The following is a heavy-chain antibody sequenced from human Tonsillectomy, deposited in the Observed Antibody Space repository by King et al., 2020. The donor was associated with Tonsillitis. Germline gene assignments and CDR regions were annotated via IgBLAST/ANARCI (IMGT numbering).Heavy chain of an antibody. Sequence: VQLVESGAEVKKPGASVKVSCKASGYIFNDYYMHWVQQAPGQGLEWMGWINPNTVATYYAQKFQGRVTMTRDTSISTAYMELSRLTSDDTAVYYCTRDNYVLGNDCWGQGTLVTVSS. J-gene: IGHJ4*02. CDR3: TRDNYVLGNDC. CDR1: GYIFNDYY. CDR2: INPNTVAT. V-gene: IGHV1-2*02. D-gene: IGHD3-10*02.